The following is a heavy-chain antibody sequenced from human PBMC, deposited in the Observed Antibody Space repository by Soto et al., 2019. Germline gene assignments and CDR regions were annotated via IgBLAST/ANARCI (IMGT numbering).Heavy chain of an antibody. D-gene: IGHD2-2*01. CDR1: GFTFSSYA. CDR3: AKDDSAYCSSTSCAPFDY. Sequence: GGSLRLSCAASGFTFSSYAMSWVRQAPGKGLEWVSAISGSGGSTYYADSVKGRFTISRDNSKNTLYLQMNSLRAEDTAVYYCAKDDSAYCSSTSCAPFDYWGQGTLVTVSS. CDR2: ISGSGGST. V-gene: IGHV3-23*01. J-gene: IGHJ4*02.